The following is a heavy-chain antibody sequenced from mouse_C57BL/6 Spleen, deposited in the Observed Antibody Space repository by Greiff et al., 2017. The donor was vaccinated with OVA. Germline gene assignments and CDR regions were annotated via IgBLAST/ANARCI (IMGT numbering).Heavy chain of an antibody. CDR3: ARMGDYDYAMDY. CDR2: IWSGGST. J-gene: IGHJ4*01. D-gene: IGHD2-4*01. Sequence: QVQLKESGPGLVQPSQSLSITCTVSGFSLTSYGVHWVRQSPGKGLEWLGVIWSGGSTDYNAAFISRLSISKDNSKSQVFFKMNSLQADDTAIYYCARMGDYDYAMDYWGQGTSVTVSS. V-gene: IGHV2-2*01. CDR1: GFSLTSYG.